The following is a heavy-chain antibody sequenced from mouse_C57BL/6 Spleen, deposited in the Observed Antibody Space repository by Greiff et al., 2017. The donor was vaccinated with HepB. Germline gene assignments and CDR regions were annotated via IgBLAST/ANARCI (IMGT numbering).Heavy chain of an antibody. J-gene: IGHJ1*03. Sequence: QVQLQQPGAELVKPGASVKLSCKASGYTFTSYWMHWVKQRPGQGLEWIGMIHPNSGSTNYNEKFKSKATLTVDKSSSTAYMQLSSLTSEDSAVYYCAHYYGSSPSYWYFDVWGTGTTVTVSS. CDR3: AHYYGSSPSYWYFDV. D-gene: IGHD1-1*01. CDR2: IHPNSGST. CDR1: GYTFTSYW. V-gene: IGHV1-64*01.